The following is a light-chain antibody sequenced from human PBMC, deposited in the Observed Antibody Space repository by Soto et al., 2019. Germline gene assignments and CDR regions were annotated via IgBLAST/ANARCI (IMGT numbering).Light chain of an antibody. Sequence: QSALTQPASVSGSPGQSITISFTGTSSDVGGYNYVSWYQQHPGKAPKLMIYDVSNRPSGVYNRFSGSKSGNTASLAISGLQAEYDADYYCSSYTSSSTRFGGGTKLTVL. CDR2: DVS. V-gene: IGLV2-14*01. CDR1: SSDVGGYNY. CDR3: SSYTSSSTR. J-gene: IGLJ2*01.